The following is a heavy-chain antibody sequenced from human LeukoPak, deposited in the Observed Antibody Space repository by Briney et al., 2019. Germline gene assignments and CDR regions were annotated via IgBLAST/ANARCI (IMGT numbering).Heavy chain of an antibody. J-gene: IGHJ6*03. Sequence: GASVKVSCKVSGYTLTELSMHWVRQAPGKWLEWMGGFDPEDGETIYAQRFQGRVTMTEDTSTDTAYMELSSLRSEDTAVYYCATARVYKEPYYYYMDVWGKGTTVTVSS. CDR1: GYTLTELS. CDR3: ATARVYKEPYYYYMDV. CDR2: FDPEDGET. D-gene: IGHD2-8*01. V-gene: IGHV1-24*01.